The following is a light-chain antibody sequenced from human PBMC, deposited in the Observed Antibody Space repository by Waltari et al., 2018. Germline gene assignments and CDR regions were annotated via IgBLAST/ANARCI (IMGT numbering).Light chain of an antibody. J-gene: IGKJ2*01. CDR2: ATS. CDR1: QRISTY. V-gene: IGKV1-39*01. Sequence: DIQMTQSPSTLSASVGDRVTITCRASQRISTYLNWYQQKPGRAPKLLLYATSSLQTGVPPRCSGSASGTDFTLTIGSLQPEDFATYYCQQSFTTPYTFGQGTNLQIK. CDR3: QQSFTTPYT.